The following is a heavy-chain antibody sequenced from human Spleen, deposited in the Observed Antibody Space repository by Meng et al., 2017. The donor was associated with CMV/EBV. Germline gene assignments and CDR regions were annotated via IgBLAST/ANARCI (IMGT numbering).Heavy chain of an antibody. CDR3: VRGWPVD. Sequence: SLKISCAASGFIFASSEMHWARQTPEKGLDWIGCISDSGRDIYYADSVRGRFIVSRDNDKNSLYLQMDNLRFEDTAVYYCVRGWPVDWGQGTLVTVSS. CDR1: GFIFASSE. J-gene: IGHJ4*02. CDR2: ISDSGRDI. V-gene: IGHV3-48*03.